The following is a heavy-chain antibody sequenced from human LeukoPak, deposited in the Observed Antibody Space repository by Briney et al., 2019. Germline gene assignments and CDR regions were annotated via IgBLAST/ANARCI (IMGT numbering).Heavy chain of an antibody. CDR3: TSRAYYYDSSALTLDY. D-gene: IGHD3-22*01. CDR2: IRSKANSYAT. J-gene: IGHJ4*02. Sequence: GGSLRLSCAASGFTFSGSAMHWVRQASGKGLEWVGRIRSKANSYATAHAASVKGRFTISRDDSKNTAYLQMNSLKTEDTAVYYCTSRAYYYDSSALTLDYWGQGTLVTVSS. CDR1: GFTFSGSA. V-gene: IGHV3-73*01.